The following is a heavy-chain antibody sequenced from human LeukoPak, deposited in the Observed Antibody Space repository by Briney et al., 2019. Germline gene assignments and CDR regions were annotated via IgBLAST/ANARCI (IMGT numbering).Heavy chain of an antibody. CDR1: GGSISSYY. Sequence: PSETLSLTCTVSGGSISSYYWSWIRQPPGKGLEWIGYIYYSGSTNYNPSLKSRVTISVDTSKNQFSLKLSSVTAADTAVYYCARGAKTRWFDPWGQGTLVTVSS. CDR2: IYYSGST. CDR3: ARGAKTRWFDP. V-gene: IGHV4-59*01. J-gene: IGHJ5*02.